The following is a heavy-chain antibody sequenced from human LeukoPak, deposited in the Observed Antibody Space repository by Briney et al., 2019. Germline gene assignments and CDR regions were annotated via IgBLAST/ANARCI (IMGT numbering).Heavy chain of an antibody. Sequence: TSQTLSLTCPVSSGSISSGVYYWSWIRQHPGKGLEWIGHIYYSGSTYYNPSLKSRVTISVDTSKNQFSLKLSSVTAADTAVYYCARGVRWLQLSYFDYWGQGTLVTVSS. V-gene: IGHV4-31*03. D-gene: IGHD5-24*01. CDR2: IYYSGST. CDR3: ARGVRWLQLSYFDY. J-gene: IGHJ4*02. CDR1: SGSISSGVYY.